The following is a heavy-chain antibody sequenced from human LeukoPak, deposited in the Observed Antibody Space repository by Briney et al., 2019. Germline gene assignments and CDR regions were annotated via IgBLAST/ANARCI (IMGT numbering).Heavy chain of an antibody. D-gene: IGHD3-9*01. CDR3: ARNIGSYDILTGYYVYYYYGMDV. CDR1: GYTFTRYG. J-gene: IGHJ6*02. V-gene: IGHV1-18*01. Sequence: ASVKVSCKASGYTFTRYGISWVRQAPGQGLEWMGWISAYNGNTNYAQKLQGRVTMTTDTSTSTAYMELRSLRSDDTAVYYCARNIGSYDILTGYYVYYYYGMDVWGQGTTVTVSS. CDR2: ISAYNGNT.